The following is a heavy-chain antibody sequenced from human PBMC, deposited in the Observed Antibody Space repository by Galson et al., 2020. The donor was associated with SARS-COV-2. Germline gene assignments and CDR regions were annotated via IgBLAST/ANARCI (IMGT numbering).Heavy chain of an antibody. Sequence: SQTLSLTCTVSGGSISSSSYYWGWIHQPPGKGLEWIGSIYYSGSTYYNPSLKSRVTISVDTSKNQFSLKLSSVTAADTAVYYCARDRSRDGYNFYWYFDLWGRGTLVTVSS. CDR2: IYYSGST. J-gene: IGHJ2*01. V-gene: IGHV4-39*07. CDR1: GGSISSSSYY. CDR3: ARDRSRDGYNFYWYFDL. D-gene: IGHD5-12*01.